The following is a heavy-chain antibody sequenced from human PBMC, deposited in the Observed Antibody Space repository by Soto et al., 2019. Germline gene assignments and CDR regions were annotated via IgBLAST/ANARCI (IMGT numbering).Heavy chain of an antibody. CDR1: GGSISSYY. V-gene: IGHV4-59*01. Sequence: QVQLQESGPGLVKPSETLSLTCTVSGGSISSYYWSWIRQPPGTGLEWIGYIYYSGSTNSNPSLESRVTISVHASKNQFSLNLTSVTAADTAVYYCGRSYGDYDVYWVQVTLVT. J-gene: IGHJ4*02. D-gene: IGHD4-17*01. CDR3: GRSYGDYDVY. CDR2: IYYSGST.